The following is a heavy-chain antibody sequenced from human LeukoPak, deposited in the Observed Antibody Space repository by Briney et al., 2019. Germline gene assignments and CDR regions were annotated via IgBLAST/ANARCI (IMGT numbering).Heavy chain of an antibody. J-gene: IGHJ4*02. CDR3: ARADVQVAGPSFDY. CDR2: INPSGSA. V-gene: IGHV4-34*01. D-gene: IGHD6-19*01. Sequence: SETLSLTCAVSGGSFSGYFWSWIRQPPGKGLEWIGEINPSGSANYNPSLKSRVTISVDTSKNQFSLKLSSVTAADTAVYYCARADVQVAGPSFDYWGQGTLVTVSS. CDR1: GGSFSGYF.